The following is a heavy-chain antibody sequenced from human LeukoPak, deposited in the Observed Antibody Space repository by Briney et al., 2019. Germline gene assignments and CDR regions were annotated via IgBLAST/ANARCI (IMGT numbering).Heavy chain of an antibody. CDR2: IYYSGST. Sequence: KSSETLSLTCTVSGGSISSSSYYWGWIRQPPGKGLEWIGSIYYSGSTYYNPSLKSRVTISVDTSKNQFSLKLSSVTAADTAVYYCARWGCSGGSCYSDYWGQGTLVTVSS. V-gene: IGHV4-39*01. J-gene: IGHJ4*02. CDR3: ARWGCSGGSCYSDY. CDR1: GGSISSSSYY. D-gene: IGHD2-15*01.